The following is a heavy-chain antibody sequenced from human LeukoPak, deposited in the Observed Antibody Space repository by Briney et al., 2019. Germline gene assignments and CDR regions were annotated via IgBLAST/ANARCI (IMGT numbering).Heavy chain of an antibody. CDR1: GYTFSSYH. V-gene: IGHV1-46*01. J-gene: IGHJ3*02. CDR3: LTTVTTGAFDI. Sequence: ASVKVSCKASGYTFSSYHIHWVRQAPGQGLEWMGKINPSFNPGVDVTSYAQKFQGRVTMTRDISTNTVYMELSSLTSEDTAVYYCLTTVTTGAFDIWGQGTMVTVSS. CDR2: INPSFNPGVDVT. D-gene: IGHD4-17*01.